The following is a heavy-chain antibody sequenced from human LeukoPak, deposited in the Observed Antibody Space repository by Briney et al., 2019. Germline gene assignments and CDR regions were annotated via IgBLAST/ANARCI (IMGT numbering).Heavy chain of an antibody. J-gene: IGHJ4*02. CDR1: GFTFSSYA. CDR2: ISYDGSNK. Sequence: PGGSLRLSCAASGFTFSSYAMHWVRQAPGKGLEWVAVISYDGSNKYYADSVKGRFTIFRDNSKNTLYLQMNSLRAEDTAVYYCARNHRYDSSGYYLNWGQGTLVTVSS. D-gene: IGHD3-22*01. CDR3: ARNHRYDSSGYYLN. V-gene: IGHV3-30*04.